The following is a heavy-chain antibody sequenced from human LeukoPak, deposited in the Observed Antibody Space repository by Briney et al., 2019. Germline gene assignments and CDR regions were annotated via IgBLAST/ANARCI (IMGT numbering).Heavy chain of an antibody. D-gene: IGHD6-13*01. CDR2: IKQDGSEK. Sequence: GGSLRLSCAASGFTFSTYWMSWVRQAPGKGLEWVANIKQDGSEKYYVDSVKGRFTISRDNAKSSLYLQMNSLRAEDTAMNYCARDSAGNDYWGQGTLVTVSS. J-gene: IGHJ4*02. V-gene: IGHV3-7*01. CDR1: GFTFSTYW. CDR3: ARDSAGNDY.